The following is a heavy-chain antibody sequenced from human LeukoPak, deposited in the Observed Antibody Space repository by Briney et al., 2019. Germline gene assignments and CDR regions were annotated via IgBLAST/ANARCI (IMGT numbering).Heavy chain of an antibody. CDR3: ARDHYDILTGYSHFDY. D-gene: IGHD3-9*01. V-gene: IGHV3-48*03. Sequence: PGGSLRLSCAASGFTFSSYEMNWVRQAPGKGLEWVSYISSSGSTIYYADSVKGRFTISRDNAKNPLYLQMNSLRAEDTAVYYCARDHYDILTGYSHFDYWGQGTLVTVSS. J-gene: IGHJ4*02. CDR1: GFTFSSYE. CDR2: ISSSGSTI.